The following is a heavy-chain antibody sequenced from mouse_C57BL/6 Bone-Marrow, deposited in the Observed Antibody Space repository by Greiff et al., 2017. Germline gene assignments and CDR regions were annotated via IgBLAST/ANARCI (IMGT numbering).Heavy chain of an antibody. CDR1: GYTFTDYN. Sequence: VQLQQSVPELVKPGASVKIPCKASGYTFTDYNMDWVKHSHGKSLEWIGDINPNNGGTIYNQKFKGNATLTVDKSSSTAYMERRSLTSEDTAVYYCARLDDYDPFADWGQGTLVTVSA. D-gene: IGHD2-4*01. V-gene: IGHV1-18*01. J-gene: IGHJ3*01. CDR2: INPNNGGT. CDR3: ARLDDYDPFAD.